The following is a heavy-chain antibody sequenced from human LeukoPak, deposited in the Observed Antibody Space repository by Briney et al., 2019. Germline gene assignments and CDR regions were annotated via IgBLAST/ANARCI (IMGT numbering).Heavy chain of an antibody. D-gene: IGHD4-17*01. CDR2: INPNSGGT. V-gene: IGHV1-2*02. CDR3: ARVPAYGDYWFDP. J-gene: IGHJ5*02. Sequence: GASVKVSCKASGYTFTGYYMHWVRQAPGQGLEWMGWINPNSGGTNYAQKFQGRVTMTRDTSISTAYMELSRLRSDDTAVYYCARVPAYGDYWFDPWGQGNLVTVSS. CDR1: GYTFTGYY.